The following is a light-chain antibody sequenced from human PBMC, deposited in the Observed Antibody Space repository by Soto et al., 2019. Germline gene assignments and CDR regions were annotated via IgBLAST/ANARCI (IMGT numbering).Light chain of an antibody. V-gene: IGLV2-14*01. CDR1: SSDVGGYNY. CDR3: SSYTSISTVV. J-gene: IGLJ2*01. Sequence: QSALTQPASASGSPGQSITISCIGTSSDVGGYNYVSWYQQHPDKAPKLVIYNVNNRPSGVSDRFSGSKSGNTASLIISGLQAEDEADYYCSSYTSISTVVFGGGTKLTVL. CDR2: NVN.